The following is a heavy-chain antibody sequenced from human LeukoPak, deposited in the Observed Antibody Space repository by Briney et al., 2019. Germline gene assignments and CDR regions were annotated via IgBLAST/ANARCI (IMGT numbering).Heavy chain of an antibody. CDR1: GYTFTSYG. Sequence: GASVKVSCKASGYTFTSYGITWVRQAPGQGLEWVGWILPYIGNTKYAQKLQGRVTMTTDTSTSTAYMELRSLRSDDTAVYYCARPYDFWSGYEALHDAFDIWGQGTMVTVSS. CDR3: ARPYDFWSGYEALHDAFDI. CDR2: ILPYIGNT. V-gene: IGHV1-18*01. J-gene: IGHJ3*02. D-gene: IGHD3-3*01.